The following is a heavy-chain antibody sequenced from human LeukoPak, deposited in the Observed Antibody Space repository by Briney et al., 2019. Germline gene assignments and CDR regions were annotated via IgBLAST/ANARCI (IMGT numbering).Heavy chain of an antibody. CDR2: INQDGSEK. CDR1: GFTFSSYA. CDR3: ASAGHLDY. Sequence: GGSLVFSCAASGFTFSSYAMSWVRQAPGKGLQWVANINQDGSEKHYLDSVKVPFTLSRDNAENSLYLQMNSLRAEDTAVYYCASAGHLDYWGQGALVTVAS. J-gene: IGHJ4*02. V-gene: IGHV3-7*03.